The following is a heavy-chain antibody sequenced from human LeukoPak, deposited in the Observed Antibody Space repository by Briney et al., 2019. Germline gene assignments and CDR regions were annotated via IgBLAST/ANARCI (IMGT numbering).Heavy chain of an antibody. V-gene: IGHV4-59*01. CDR3: ARGPSAEFDY. J-gene: IGHJ4*02. CDR2: IYYSGST. Sequence: SETLSLTCTVSGGSISSYYWSWIRQPPGKGLEWIGYIYYSGSTNYNPSLKSRVTISVDTSKNQFSLKLRSVTAADTAVYYCARGPSAEFDYWGQGTLVTVSS. CDR1: GGSISSYY.